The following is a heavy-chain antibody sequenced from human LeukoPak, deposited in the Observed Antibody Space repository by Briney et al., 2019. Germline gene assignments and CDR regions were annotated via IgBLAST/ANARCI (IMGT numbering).Heavy chain of an antibody. Sequence: GGSLRLSCAASGFSFSSHAMSWVRQAPGKGLEWVSGISGSGGSTYYADSVEGRFTISRDDSKNTLYLQMNGLRAEDTALYYCAKGGWFGELFLFDYWGQGTLVTVSS. J-gene: IGHJ4*02. V-gene: IGHV3-23*01. CDR2: ISGSGGST. CDR1: GFSFSSHA. CDR3: AKGGWFGELFLFDY. D-gene: IGHD3-10*01.